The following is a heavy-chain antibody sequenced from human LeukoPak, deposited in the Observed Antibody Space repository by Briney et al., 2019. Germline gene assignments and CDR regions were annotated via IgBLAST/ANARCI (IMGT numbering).Heavy chain of an antibody. CDR3: AKDTKDGSYLVRAFEN. V-gene: IGHV3-48*03. CDR1: GFTFGTYE. D-gene: IGHD1-26*01. Sequence: GGSLRLSCAASGFTFGTYEMNWVRQAPGKGLEWVSYISSSGSTIYYAYSVRGRITISKATAKNSLYLHMTSLRAEDTAGYYCAKDTKDGSYLVRAFENWGQGTLVTVSS. CDR2: ISSSGSTI. J-gene: IGHJ4*02.